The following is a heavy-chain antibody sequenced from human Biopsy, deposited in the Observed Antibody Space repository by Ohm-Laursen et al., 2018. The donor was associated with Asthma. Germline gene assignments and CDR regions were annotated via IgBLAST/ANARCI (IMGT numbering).Heavy chain of an antibody. CDR3: VRDGTDDAFDI. D-gene: IGHD1-1*01. V-gene: IGHV3-30*01. Sequence: SLRLSCTASGFSFSNFAIHWVRQAPGKGLEWVGVISKDASTQDYADSVKGRFTMARDNSENTLDLQMNSLREEDTAVYYCVRDGTDDAFDIWGQGTVVSVSS. CDR2: ISKDASTQ. J-gene: IGHJ3*02. CDR1: GFSFSNFA.